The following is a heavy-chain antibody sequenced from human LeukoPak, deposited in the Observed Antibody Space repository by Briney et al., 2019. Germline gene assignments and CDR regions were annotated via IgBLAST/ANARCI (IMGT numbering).Heavy chain of an antibody. CDR2: FSGSGGTT. V-gene: IGHV3-23*01. D-gene: IGHD2-8*01. CDR3: ANGNRCTSPNCLGYYYFYMDV. CDR1: GFTFSSDA. J-gene: IGHJ6*03. Sequence: GGSLRLSCAASGFTFSSDAMNWVRQAPGRGLEWVSGFSGSGGTTYYADSVKGRFTISRDNSKNTLYLQMNSLRAEDTAVYYCANGNRCTSPNCLGYYYFYMDVWGKGTTVTVSS.